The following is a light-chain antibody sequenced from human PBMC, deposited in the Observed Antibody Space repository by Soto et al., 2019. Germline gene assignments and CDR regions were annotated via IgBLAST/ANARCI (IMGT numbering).Light chain of an antibody. CDR1: QSVSRY. CDR2: DAS. V-gene: IGKV3-11*01. Sequence: EIVLTQSPATLSLSPGERATLSCRASQSVSRYLAWYQQKPGQAPRLLIYDASNKATGIPARFSGSGSGTDFTLTITSLEPEDWAVYYCQQRSSWPSTFGGGTKVET. J-gene: IGKJ4*01. CDR3: QQRSSWPST.